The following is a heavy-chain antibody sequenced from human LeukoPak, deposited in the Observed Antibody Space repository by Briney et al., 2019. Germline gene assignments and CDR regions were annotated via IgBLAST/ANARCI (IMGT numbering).Heavy chain of an antibody. CDR1: GFTFRNYY. CDR2: ISTGGDIM. CDR3: AKGHTYGMI. V-gene: IGHV3-11*01. Sequence: GGSLRPSCSASGFTFRNYYMTWLRQTPGKGLEWLSYISTGGDIMDYADSVKGRFTISRDNAKASLYLQMKSLGADDTAIYYCAKGHTYGMIWGQGALVTVSS. J-gene: IGHJ4*02. D-gene: IGHD5-18*01.